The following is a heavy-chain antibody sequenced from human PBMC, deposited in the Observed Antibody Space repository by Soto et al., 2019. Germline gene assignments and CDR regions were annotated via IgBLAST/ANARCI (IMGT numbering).Heavy chain of an antibody. J-gene: IGHJ4*02. CDR3: ARGHSNYQNVDY. Sequence: SETLSLTCTVSGGSISSGGYYWSWIRQHPGKGLEWIGYIYYSGSTYYNPSLKSRVTISVDTSKNQFSLKLSSVTAADTAVYYCARGHSNYQNVDYWGQGTLVTVSS. V-gene: IGHV4-31*03. CDR2: IYYSGST. D-gene: IGHD4-4*01. CDR1: GGSISSGGYY.